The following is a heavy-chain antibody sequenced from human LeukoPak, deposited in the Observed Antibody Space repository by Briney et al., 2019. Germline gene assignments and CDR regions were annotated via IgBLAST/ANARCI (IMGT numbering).Heavy chain of an antibody. CDR1: GGSIISSNYY. CDR3: VSTLRFLPYRRFDY. Sequence: PSETLSLTXSVSGGSIISSNYYWGWIRQPPGKGLEWIGSIYQSGSGSSYYNPSLKSRVTISADTSKNQFFLRLSSVTAADTAVYYCVSTLRFLPYRRFDYWGQGTLVTVPS. CDR2: IYQSGSGSS. V-gene: IGHV4-39*01. J-gene: IGHJ4*02. D-gene: IGHD3-3*01.